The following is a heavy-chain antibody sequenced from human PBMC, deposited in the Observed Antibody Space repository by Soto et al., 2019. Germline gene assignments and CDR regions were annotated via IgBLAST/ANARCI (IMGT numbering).Heavy chain of an antibody. Sequence: QVQPVQSGAEVKKPGASVKVACKASGYKFTTYFIHWVRQAPGQGLEWMGMIHPSGDTGYGQKFRGRVTMTIDTSTTTAYMELRNLTSEDTAIYFSVRGYCTTTPCSGDFQHWGQGTLVTVSS. V-gene: IGHV1-46*01. CDR1: GYKFTTYF. J-gene: IGHJ1*01. CDR3: VRGYCTTTPCSGDFQH. D-gene: IGHD2-8*01. CDR2: IHPSGDT.